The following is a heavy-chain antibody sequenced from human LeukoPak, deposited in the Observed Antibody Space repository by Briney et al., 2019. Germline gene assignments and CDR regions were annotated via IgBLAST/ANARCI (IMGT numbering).Heavy chain of an antibody. J-gene: IGHJ5*02. Sequence: ASVKVSCKVSGYTLTELSMHWVRQAPGKGLEWMGGFDPEDGETIYAQKFQGRVTMTEDTSTDTAYMELSSLRSEDTAVYYCATSLRPNYYDSSGSLGFDPWGQGTLVTVSS. CDR2: FDPEDGET. V-gene: IGHV1-24*01. D-gene: IGHD3-22*01. CDR3: ATSLRPNYYDSSGSLGFDP. CDR1: GYTLTELS.